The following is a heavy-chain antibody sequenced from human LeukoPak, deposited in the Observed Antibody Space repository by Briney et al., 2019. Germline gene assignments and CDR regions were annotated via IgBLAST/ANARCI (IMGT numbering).Heavy chain of an antibody. CDR2: INPSGGST. CDR1: GYIFTSYG. V-gene: IGHV1-46*01. CDR3: ARDSLQYYYDSSGYSHFDY. D-gene: IGHD3-22*01. Sequence: ASVKVSCKASGYIFTSYGISWVRQAPGQGLEWMGIINPSGGSTSYAQKFQGRVTMTRDTSTSTVYMELSSLRSEDTAVYYCARDSLQYYYDSSGYSHFDYWGQGTLVTVSS. J-gene: IGHJ4*02.